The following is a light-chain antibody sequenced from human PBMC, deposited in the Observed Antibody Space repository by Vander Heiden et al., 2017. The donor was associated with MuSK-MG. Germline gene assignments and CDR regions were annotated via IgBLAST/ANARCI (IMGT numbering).Light chain of an antibody. J-gene: IGKJ1*01. Sequence: EIVLTQSPGTLSLSPGDSATLSCRASQRVRAIYLAWYQQKPGQAPRLLISGASSRATDIPDRFSGSGSGTDFTLTISRLEPEDFAVYYCHQDGNSPGTFGQGTKVEIK. CDR2: GAS. CDR1: QRVRAIY. CDR3: HQDGNSPGT. V-gene: IGKV3-20*01.